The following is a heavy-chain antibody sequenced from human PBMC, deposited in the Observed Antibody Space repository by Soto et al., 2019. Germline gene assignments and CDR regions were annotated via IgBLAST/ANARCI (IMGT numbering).Heavy chain of an antibody. CDR3: ARFRVDGDPVH. D-gene: IGHD4-17*01. Sequence: ELQLVQSGGGLVQPGGSLRLSCAASGFAFSNYWMHWVRQAPGKGLVWVSRINGDGSSTSYADSVRGRFTISRDNAENALYLQMNSLRPEATALYYCARFRVDGDPVHWGQGTLVTVSS. CDR2: INGDGSST. V-gene: IGHV3-74*01. CDR1: GFAFSNYW. J-gene: IGHJ4*02.